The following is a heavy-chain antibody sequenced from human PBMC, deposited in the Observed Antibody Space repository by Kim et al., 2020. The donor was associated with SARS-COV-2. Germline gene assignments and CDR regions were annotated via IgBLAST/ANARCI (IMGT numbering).Heavy chain of an antibody. Sequence: GGSLRLSCAASGFTFSSYGMHWVRQAPGKGLEWVAVISYDGSNKYYADSVKGRFTISRDNSKNTLYLQMNSLRAEDTAVYYCAKDQAMGVVVIHLDYWGQGTLVTVSS. CDR3: AKDQAMGVVVIHLDY. J-gene: IGHJ4*02. CDR2: ISYDGSNK. D-gene: IGHD3-22*01. CDR1: GFTFSSYG. V-gene: IGHV3-30*18.